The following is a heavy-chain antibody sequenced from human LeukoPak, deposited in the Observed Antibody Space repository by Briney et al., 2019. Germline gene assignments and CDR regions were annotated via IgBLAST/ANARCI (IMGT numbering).Heavy chain of an antibody. Sequence: PGGSLRLSCAASGFTFSSYWMHWVRQAPGKGLVWVSRINSDGSSTSYADSVKDRFTISRDNAKNTLYLQMDSLRAEDTAVYYCAKDLDRITIFGVVIGEAFDYWGQGTLVTVSS. CDR1: GFTFSSYW. CDR3: AKDLDRITIFGVVIGEAFDY. J-gene: IGHJ4*02. V-gene: IGHV3-74*01. D-gene: IGHD3-3*01. CDR2: INSDGSST.